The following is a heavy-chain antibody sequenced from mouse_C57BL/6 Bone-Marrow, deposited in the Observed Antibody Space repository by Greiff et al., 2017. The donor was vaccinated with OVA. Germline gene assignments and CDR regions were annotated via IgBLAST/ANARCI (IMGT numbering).Heavy chain of an antibody. V-gene: IGHV1-50*01. Sequence: QVQLQQPGAELVKPGASVKLSCKASGSTFTSYWMQWVKQRPGQGLEWIGEIDPSDSYPTYNQKFKGQATLTVDTSSSTTYMQLRSLTSEDSAVYYCARGADYDYGGFAYWGQGTLVTVSA. CDR1: GSTFTSYW. D-gene: IGHD2-4*01. CDR3: ARGADYDYGGFAY. J-gene: IGHJ3*01. CDR2: IDPSDSYP.